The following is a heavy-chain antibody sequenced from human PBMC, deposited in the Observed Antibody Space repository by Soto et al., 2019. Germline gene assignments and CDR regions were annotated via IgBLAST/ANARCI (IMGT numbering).Heavy chain of an antibody. Sequence: GGSLRLSCAASGFTFSSYWMSWVRQAPGKGLEWVANIKQDGSEKYYVDSVKGRFTMSRDNAKNSLYLQMNSLRAEDTAVYYCARDLGYSYGSDNFDYWGQGTLVTVSS. V-gene: IGHV3-7*05. CDR3: ARDLGYSYGSDNFDY. D-gene: IGHD5-18*01. CDR1: GFTFSSYW. J-gene: IGHJ4*02. CDR2: IKQDGSEK.